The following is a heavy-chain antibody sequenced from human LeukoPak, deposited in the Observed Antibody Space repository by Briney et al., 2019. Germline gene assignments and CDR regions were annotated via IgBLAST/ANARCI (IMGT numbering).Heavy chain of an antibody. D-gene: IGHD5-18*01. CDR1: GGTFSSYA. Sequence: ASVKVSCTASGGTFSSYAISWVRQAPGQGLEWMGGIIPIFGTANYAQKFQGRVTITADESTSTAYMELSSLRSEDTAVYYCAREERGYSFGFFDYWGQGTLVTVSS. V-gene: IGHV1-69*13. CDR2: IIPIFGTA. J-gene: IGHJ4*02. CDR3: AREERGYSFGFFDY.